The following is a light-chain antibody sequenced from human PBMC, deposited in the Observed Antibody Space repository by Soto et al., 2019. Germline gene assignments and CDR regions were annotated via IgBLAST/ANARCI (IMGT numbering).Light chain of an antibody. J-gene: IGKJ5*01. Sequence: EIVLTQSPGTLSLSPGERATLSCRASQSVSSNLAWYQQKPGQAPRLLIYGASSRATGIPDRFSGSGSGTDFTLTISSLQSADSAVYYCQQYSNWPPFTFGQGTRLEIK. CDR3: QQYSNWPPFT. V-gene: IGKV3D-15*01. CDR2: GAS. CDR1: QSVSSN.